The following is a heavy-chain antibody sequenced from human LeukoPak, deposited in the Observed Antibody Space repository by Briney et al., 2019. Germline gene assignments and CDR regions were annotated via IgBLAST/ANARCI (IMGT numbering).Heavy chain of an antibody. Sequence: PSETLSLTCTVSGGSISSGSYYWSWIRQPAGKGLEWIGEIYHSGSTSYNPSLKSRVTISVDKSKNQFSLKLSSVTAADTAVYYCARDGLLWFGELLYQVDYWGQGTLVTVSS. CDR3: ARDGLLWFGELLYQVDY. CDR1: GGSISSGSYY. CDR2: IYHSGST. V-gene: IGHV4-61*10. J-gene: IGHJ4*02. D-gene: IGHD3-10*01.